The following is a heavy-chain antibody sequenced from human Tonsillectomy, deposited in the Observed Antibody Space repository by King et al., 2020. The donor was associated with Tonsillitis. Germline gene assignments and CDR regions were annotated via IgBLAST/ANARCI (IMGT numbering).Heavy chain of an antibody. V-gene: IGHV3-7*01. CDR2: IKEEGSEK. J-gene: IGHJ4*02. CDR3: AGRSCTSTAGKGASGNSFDN. D-gene: IGHD3-3*02. Sequence: VQLVESGGGLVQPGGSLRLSCAASGLTFSRYWMTWVRQAPGKGLEWVANIKEEGSEKNYVDSVKGRFTISRDNAKNSLYLQMNSLRAEDTAVYYCAGRSCTSTAGKGASGNSFDNGGQGTVVTVSS. CDR1: GLTFSRYW.